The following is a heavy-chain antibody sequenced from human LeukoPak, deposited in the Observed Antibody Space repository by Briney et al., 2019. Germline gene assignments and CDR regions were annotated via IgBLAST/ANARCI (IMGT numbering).Heavy chain of an antibody. CDR1: GDR. CDR2: TYYRSKWYH. J-gene: IGHJ3*02. CDR3: ARVYYYDSRGYSLGAFDI. V-gene: IGHV6-1*01. Sequence: SQTLSLTCAISGDRNWIRQSPSRGLEWLGRTYYRSKWYHDYAVTVKSRITINPDTSKNQFSLKLSSVTAADTAVYFCARVYYYDSRGYSLGAFDIWGQGTMVTVSS. D-gene: IGHD3-22*01.